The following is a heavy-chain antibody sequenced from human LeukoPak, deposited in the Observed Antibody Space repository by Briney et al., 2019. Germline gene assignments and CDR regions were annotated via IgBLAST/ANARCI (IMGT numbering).Heavy chain of an antibody. CDR2: ISGSGGST. CDR1: GFTFSSYA. V-gene: IGHV3-23*01. CDR3: ARGPYCSGGSCYDYFDY. D-gene: IGHD2-15*01. Sequence: PGGSLRLSCAASGFTFSSYAMSWVRQAPGKGLEWVSAISGSGGSTYYADSVKGRFTISRDNSKNTLYLQMNSLRAEDTAVYYCARGPYCSGGSCYDYFDYWGQGTLVTVSS. J-gene: IGHJ4*02.